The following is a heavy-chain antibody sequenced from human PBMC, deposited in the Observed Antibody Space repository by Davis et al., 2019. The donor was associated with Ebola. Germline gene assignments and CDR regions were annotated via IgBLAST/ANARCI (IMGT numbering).Heavy chain of an antibody. D-gene: IGHD1-1*01. Sequence: ASVQVSCKASGYTFTGYYMHWVRQAPGQGLEWMGRINPNSGGTNYAQKFQDRFTMTWDTSVNTAFMELGGLRSDDTAIYYCAREGWTTGVDYWGRGTLVTVSS. CDR1: GYTFTGYY. CDR2: INPNSGGT. J-gene: IGHJ4*02. CDR3: AREGWTTGVDY. V-gene: IGHV1-2*06.